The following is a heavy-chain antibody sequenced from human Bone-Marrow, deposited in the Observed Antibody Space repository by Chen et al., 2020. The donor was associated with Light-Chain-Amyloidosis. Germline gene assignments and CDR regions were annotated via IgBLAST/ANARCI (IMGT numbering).Heavy chain of an antibody. CDR3: AKDISYDDILPGYPADAFDI. CDR1: GFAFSSYA. Sequence: EVQLVESGGGLLQRGGSLRLSCAASGFAFSSYAMSWVRQAPGKGLEWVWTVSGRGGSSYDGGSVKGRVTISRDNSKNALFLQMSRLRAEDAAVYYCAKDISYDDILPGYPADAFDIWGQGTMVTVSS. V-gene: IGHV3-23*04. CDR2: VSGRGGSS. D-gene: IGHD3-9*01. J-gene: IGHJ3*02.